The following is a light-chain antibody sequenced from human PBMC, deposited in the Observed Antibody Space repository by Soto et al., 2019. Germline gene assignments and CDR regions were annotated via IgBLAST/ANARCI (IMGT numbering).Light chain of an antibody. J-gene: IGKJ5*01. CDR3: QQYNNWPLT. CDR2: GAS. CDR1: QSVNSN. V-gene: IGKV3-15*01. Sequence: EIVMTQSPATLSVSPGERATLSCRASQSVNSNLAWYQQKPGQAPRLLIYGASTRATGIPARFSGSGSVTEFTLTISSLQFEDFAVYYCQQYNNWPLTFGQETRLEIK.